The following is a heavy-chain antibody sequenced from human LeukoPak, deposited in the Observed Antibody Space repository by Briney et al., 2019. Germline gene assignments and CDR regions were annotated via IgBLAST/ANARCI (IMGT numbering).Heavy chain of an antibody. J-gene: IGHJ4*02. CDR1: GFTFSSYA. CDR2: IHYSGST. CDR3: STRSAAPRSDFDY. D-gene: IGHD3-10*01. V-gene: IGHV4-59*08. Sequence: GSLRLSCAASGFTFSSYAMSWVRQAPGQGVESLGNIHYSGSTYYNPSLQSRDTISVDTSKNQITLELSSVTAADTAFYYCSTRSAAPRSDFDYWGRGTLVTVSS.